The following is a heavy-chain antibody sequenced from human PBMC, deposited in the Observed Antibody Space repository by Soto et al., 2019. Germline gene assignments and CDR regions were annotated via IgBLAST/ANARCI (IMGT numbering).Heavy chain of an antibody. CDR3: GRYPNGDYIGAFDM. CDR2: IRGSGGGT. J-gene: IGHJ3*02. Sequence: GGSLRLSCAASGFTFSNYAMMWVRQAPGRGPEWVSAIRGSGGGTVYADSVRGRFTISRDNSKNTVYLHMNSLRADDTAVYYCGRYPNGDYIGAFDMWGQGTMVTVSS. D-gene: IGHD4-17*01. CDR1: GFTFSNYA. V-gene: IGHV3-23*01.